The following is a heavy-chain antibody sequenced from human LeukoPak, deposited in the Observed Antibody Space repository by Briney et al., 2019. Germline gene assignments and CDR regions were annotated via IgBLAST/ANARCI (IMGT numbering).Heavy chain of an antibody. CDR1: GYTFTSYG. CDR3: ARGGDYYDSSGYSRLFDY. J-gene: IGHJ4*02. Sequence: ASVKVSFKASGYTFTSYGISWVRQAPGQGLEWMGWISAYNGNTNYAQKLQGRVTMTTDTSTSTAYMELRSLRSDDTAVYYCARGGDYYDSSGYSRLFDYWGQGTLVTVSS. V-gene: IGHV1-18*01. CDR2: ISAYNGNT. D-gene: IGHD3-22*01.